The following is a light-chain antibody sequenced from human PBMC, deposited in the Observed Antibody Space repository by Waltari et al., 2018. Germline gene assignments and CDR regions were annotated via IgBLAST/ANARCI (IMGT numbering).Light chain of an antibody. Sequence: QSALTQPASVSGSPGQSITISCTGASTDVGDYTYVSWYQQIPGKAPNVIIYDVTRRPSGVSDRFSGSKSGNSASLSISGLQAEDEAHYYCCSYAGRSTWVFGGGTKVTVL. CDR1: STDVGDYTY. J-gene: IGLJ3*02. CDR3: CSYAGRSTWV. CDR2: DVT. V-gene: IGLV2-14*03.